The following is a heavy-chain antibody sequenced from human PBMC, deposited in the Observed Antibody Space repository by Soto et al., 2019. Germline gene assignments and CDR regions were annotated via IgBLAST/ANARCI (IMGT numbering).Heavy chain of an antibody. CDR3: ARDGNPYYYDSSGYYFDY. CDR2: IYSGGST. J-gene: IGHJ4*02. D-gene: IGHD3-22*01. Sequence: GGSLRLSCAASGFTVSSNYMSWVRQAPGKGLEWVSVIYSGGSTYYADSVKGRFTISRDNSKNTLYLQMNSLRAEDTAVYYCARDGNPYYYDSSGYYFDYWGQGTLVTVSS. CDR1: GFTVSSNY. V-gene: IGHV3-53*01.